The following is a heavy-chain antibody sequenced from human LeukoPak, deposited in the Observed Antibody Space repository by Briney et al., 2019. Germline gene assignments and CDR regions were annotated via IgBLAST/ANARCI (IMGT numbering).Heavy chain of an antibody. Sequence: ASVKVSCKVSGYTLTELSMHWVRQAPGKGLEWMGGFDPEDGETIYEQTLQGRVTMTEDPSTDTAYMELSSLRSEDTAVYYCATDRSGGAAAAHPYYYGMDVWGQGTTVTVSS. V-gene: IGHV1-24*01. D-gene: IGHD6-13*01. J-gene: IGHJ6*02. CDR2: FDPEDGET. CDR1: GYTLTELS. CDR3: ATDRSGGAAAAHPYYYGMDV.